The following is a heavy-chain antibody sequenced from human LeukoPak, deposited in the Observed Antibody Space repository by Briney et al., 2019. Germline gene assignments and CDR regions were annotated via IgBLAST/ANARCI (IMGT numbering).Heavy chain of an antibody. D-gene: IGHD2-15*01. Sequence: PGGSLRLSCVASGFSVSSNYMSWVRQAPGKGLEWVSVIYSGGGTYYADSVKGRFTISRDNSKNTLYLQMNSLRAEDTAVYYCARFRGGSWYSDYWGQGTLVTVSS. J-gene: IGHJ4*02. CDR3: ARFRGGSWYSDY. CDR1: GFSVSSNY. CDR2: IYSGGGT. V-gene: IGHV3-53*01.